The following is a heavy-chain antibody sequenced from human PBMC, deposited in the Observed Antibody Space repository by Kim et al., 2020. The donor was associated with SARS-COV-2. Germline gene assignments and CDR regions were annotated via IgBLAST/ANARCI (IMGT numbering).Heavy chain of an antibody. J-gene: IGHJ4*02. CDR3: ARSRIAARLLFDY. Sequence: ASVKVSCKASGYTFTGYYMHWVRQAPGQGLEWMGWINPNSGGTNYAQKFQGRVTMTRDTSISTAYMELSRLRSDDTAVYYCARSRIAARLLFDYWGQGTLVTVSS. CDR2: INPNSGGT. D-gene: IGHD6-6*01. CDR1: GYTFTGYY. V-gene: IGHV1-2*02.